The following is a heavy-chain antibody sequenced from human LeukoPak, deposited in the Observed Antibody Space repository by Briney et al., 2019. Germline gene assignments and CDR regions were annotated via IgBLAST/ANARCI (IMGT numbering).Heavy chain of an antibody. Sequence: SETLSLTCAVYGGSFSGHYWSWIRRPPGKGLEWIGEINHSGSTNYNPSRKSRLSMSVDTSKNQFSLKLSSVTAADTAVYYCARVFSLNYYDSSDYYFDYRGQGTLVTVSS. D-gene: IGHD3-22*01. CDR1: GGSFSGHY. CDR2: INHSGST. CDR3: ARVFSLNYYDSSDYYFDY. J-gene: IGHJ4*02. V-gene: IGHV4-34*01.